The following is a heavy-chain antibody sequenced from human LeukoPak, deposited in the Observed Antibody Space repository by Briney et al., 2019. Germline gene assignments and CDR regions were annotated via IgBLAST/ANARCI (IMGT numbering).Heavy chain of an antibody. CDR2: IKPKTDGETT. Sequence: GGSLRLSCAASGFTFSNAYMNWVRQAPGKGLEWVGRIKPKTDGETTEYAAPVKGGFSISRDDSKNMLYLQMNSLKTEDTAVYYCITPLPYSAQGGQGTLVTVSS. CDR3: ITPLPYSAQ. V-gene: IGHV3-15*07. CDR1: GFTFSNAY. D-gene: IGHD2-21*01. J-gene: IGHJ4*02.